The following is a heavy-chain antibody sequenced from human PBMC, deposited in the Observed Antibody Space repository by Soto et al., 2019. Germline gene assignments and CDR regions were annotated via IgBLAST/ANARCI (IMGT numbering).Heavy chain of an antibody. Sequence: PGGSLRLSCAASGFTFDDYAMHWVRQAPGKGLEWVSGISWNSGSIGYADSVKGRFTISRDNAKNSLYLQMNSLRAEDTALYYCAKDVSRVIPSAFDYWGQGTLVTVSS. CDR3: AKDVSRVIPSAFDY. CDR2: ISWNSGSI. J-gene: IGHJ4*02. V-gene: IGHV3-9*01. D-gene: IGHD6-13*01. CDR1: GFTFDDYA.